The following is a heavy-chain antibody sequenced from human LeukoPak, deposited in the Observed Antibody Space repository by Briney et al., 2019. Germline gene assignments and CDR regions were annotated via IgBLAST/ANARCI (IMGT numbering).Heavy chain of an antibody. CDR3: ARAQYYDSTTAGGMDV. CDR1: GFIFSSYW. D-gene: IGHD3-22*01. Sequence: GGSLRLSCAVSGFIFSSYWMHWVRQAPGKGLVWVARINSDGSSANYADSVKGRFTISRDNAKNTLSLQMNSLRAEDTAVYYCARAQYYDSTTAGGMDVWGQGTTVTVSS. J-gene: IGHJ6*02. V-gene: IGHV3-74*01. CDR2: INSDGSSA.